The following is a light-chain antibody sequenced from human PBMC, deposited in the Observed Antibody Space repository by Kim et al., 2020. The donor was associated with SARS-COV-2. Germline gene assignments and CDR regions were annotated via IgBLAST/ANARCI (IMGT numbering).Light chain of an antibody. Sequence: VALVQTVRITCQGDSLRTYYTTWFQQKPGQAPIVVFYGKNNRPSGIPDRFAGSSSGNAASLTITATQAGDEADYYCNSRDNNDNVLFGGGTQLTVL. CDR1: SLRTYY. CDR3: NSRDNNDNVL. CDR2: GKN. J-gene: IGLJ2*01. V-gene: IGLV3-19*01.